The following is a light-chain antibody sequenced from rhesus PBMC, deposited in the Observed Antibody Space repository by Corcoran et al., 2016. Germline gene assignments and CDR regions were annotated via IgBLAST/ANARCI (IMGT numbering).Light chain of an antibody. CDR3: QQYYDSPIA. V-gene: IGKV1-66*01. Sequence: DIQMTQSPSSLSAPVGDRVTITCRASQVIKNYLSWYQQKPGKAPKPLIYYESRLEAGVPTRFSGTRSGTDYTLTISSLQPEDIATYYCQQYYDSPIAFGGGTKVELK. CDR2: YES. CDR1: QVIKNY. J-gene: IGKJ4*01.